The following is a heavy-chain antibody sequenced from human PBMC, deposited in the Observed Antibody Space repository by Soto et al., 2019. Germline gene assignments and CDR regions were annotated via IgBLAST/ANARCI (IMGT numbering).Heavy chain of an antibody. Sequence: SQTLSLTCAISGDSVSINSAAWKLIRQSPSRGLEWLGRTYYRSKWYNDYAVSVKSRITINPDTSKNQFSLQLNSVTPEDTAVYYCARDTIAVAGRGIFDYWGQGTLVTVSS. D-gene: IGHD6-19*01. CDR1: GDSVSINSAA. J-gene: IGHJ4*02. CDR2: TYYRSKWYN. CDR3: ARDTIAVAGRGIFDY. V-gene: IGHV6-1*01.